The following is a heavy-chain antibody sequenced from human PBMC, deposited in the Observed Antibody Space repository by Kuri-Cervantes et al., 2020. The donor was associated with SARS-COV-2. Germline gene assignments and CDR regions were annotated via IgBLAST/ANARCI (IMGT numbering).Heavy chain of an antibody. J-gene: IGHJ4*02. V-gene: IGHV3-11*05. CDR2: ISQSSRFT. CDR3: ARDWDYGGIKGGAHTQ. CDR1: GFTFSDYY. D-gene: IGHD4/OR15-4a*01. Sequence: GESLKISCAASGFTFSDYYMSWVRQAPGKGLEWIAYISQSSRFTDYADSVKGRFIISRDDAKKSLFLQMTSLSGDDTAMYYCARDWDYGGIKGGAHTQWGQGTLVTVSS.